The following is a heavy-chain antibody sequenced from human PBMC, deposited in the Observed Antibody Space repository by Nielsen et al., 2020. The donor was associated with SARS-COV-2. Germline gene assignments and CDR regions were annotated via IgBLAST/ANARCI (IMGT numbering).Heavy chain of an antibody. CDR3: ARLQSSTGGGMDV. J-gene: IGHJ6*04. Sequence: GESLKISCQGSGYNFATYWIAWVRQMPGKGLEWLGVVYPGDSDTRYSPSFQGQVIISFDKSITTAYLQWNSLQASDSATYYCARLQSSTGGGMDVWGKGTAVTVSS. CDR1: GYNFATYW. CDR2: VYPGDSDT. V-gene: IGHV5-51*01. D-gene: IGHD6-13*01.